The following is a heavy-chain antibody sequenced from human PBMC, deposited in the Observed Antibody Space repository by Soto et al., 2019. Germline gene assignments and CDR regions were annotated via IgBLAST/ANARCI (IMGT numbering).Heavy chain of an antibody. CDR1: GGTFSSYA. Sequence: QVQLVQSGAEVKKPGSSVKVSCTASGGTFSSYAISWVRQAPGQGLEWMGGIIPIFGTANYAQKFQGRVTITADESTSTAYMELSILRSEDTAVYYCARGVGIAAAGTGWFDPWGQGTLVTVSS. J-gene: IGHJ5*02. CDR2: IIPIFGTA. V-gene: IGHV1-69*01. D-gene: IGHD6-13*01. CDR3: ARGVGIAAAGTGWFDP.